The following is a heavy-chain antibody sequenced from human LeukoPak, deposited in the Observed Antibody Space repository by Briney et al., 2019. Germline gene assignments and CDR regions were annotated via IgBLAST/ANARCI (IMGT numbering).Heavy chain of an antibody. J-gene: IGHJ6*02. D-gene: IGHD3-10*01. Sequence: GGSLRLSCAVSGFTFSSYAMSWVRQAPGKGLEWVSAISGSGGSTYYADSVKGRFTISRDNSKNTLYLQMNSPRAEDTAVYYCAKVGNVLLWFGELYGMDVWGQGTTVTVSS. V-gene: IGHV3-23*01. CDR3: AKVGNVLLWFGELYGMDV. CDR1: GFTFSSYA. CDR2: ISGSGGST.